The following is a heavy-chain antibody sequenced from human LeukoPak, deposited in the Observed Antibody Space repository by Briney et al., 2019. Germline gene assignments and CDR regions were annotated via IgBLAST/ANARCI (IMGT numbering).Heavy chain of an antibody. D-gene: IGHD3-3*01. CDR3: ARRDWVSGAVRAFDI. CDR2: ISNDSVDK. CDR1: GFTFSDYY. J-gene: IGHJ3*02. V-gene: IGHV3-11*04. Sequence: GGSLRLSCVGSGFTFSDYYMSWIRQVPGKGLEWVSYISNDSVDKYYVDSVRGRFAISRDNAKKSMYLQMSGLRVEDTAVYYCARRDWVSGAVRAFDIWGQGTMVTVSS.